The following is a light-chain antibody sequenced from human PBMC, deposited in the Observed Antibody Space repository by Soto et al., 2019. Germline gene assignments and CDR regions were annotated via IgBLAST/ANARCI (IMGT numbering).Light chain of an antibody. J-gene: IGKJ1*01. CDR2: WAS. Sequence: DIVMTQSPDSLVVSLGERATINCKSSQRLFYSSTNKNYLAWFQQKPGQPPKLLIYWASTRESGVPDRFSGSGSETDFTLTINSVQAEDVAVYYCPHYYTVPRTFGQGTKVEI. CDR1: QRLFYSSTNKNY. CDR3: PHYYTVPRT. V-gene: IGKV4-1*01.